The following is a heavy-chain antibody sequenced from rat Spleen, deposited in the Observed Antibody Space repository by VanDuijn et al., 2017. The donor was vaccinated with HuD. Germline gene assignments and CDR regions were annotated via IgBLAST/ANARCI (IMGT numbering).Heavy chain of an antibody. Sequence: QVQLKESGPGLVQPSQTLSLTCTVSGFSLMDYSVHWFRQPPGRGLEWMGVIWNTGGTRYNSGLKSRLSTGKDTSKSQVFLKMNSLQTEDTATYSCSIESPFEYTTDYWGQGVMVTVSS. J-gene: IGHJ2*01. D-gene: IGHD1-5*01. CDR1: GFSLMDYS. CDR3: SIESPFEYTTDY. CDR2: IWNTGGT. V-gene: IGHV2-41*01.